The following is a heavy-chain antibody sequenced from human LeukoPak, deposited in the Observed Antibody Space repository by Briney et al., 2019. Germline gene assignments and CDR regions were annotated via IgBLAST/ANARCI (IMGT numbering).Heavy chain of an antibody. J-gene: IGHJ5*02. D-gene: IGHD2-2*01. CDR2: MNPNSGGT. V-gene: IGHV1-2*02. Sequence: GASVKVSCKASGYTFTGYYIHWVRQAPGRGLEWLGWMNPNSGGTNYAQKFQGRVTMTRDTSISTAYMELSRLRSDDTAVYYCTRDHQLPLLGWFDPWGQGTLVTVSS. CDR3: TRDHQLPLLGWFDP. CDR1: GYTFTGYY.